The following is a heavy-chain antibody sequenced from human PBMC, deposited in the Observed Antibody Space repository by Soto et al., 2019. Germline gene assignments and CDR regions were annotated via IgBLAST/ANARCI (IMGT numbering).Heavy chain of an antibody. J-gene: IGHJ4*02. Sequence: GSLRLSCAASGFTFSSYGMHWVRQAPGKGLEWVAVISYDGSNKYYADSVKGRFTISRDNSKNTLYLQMNSLRAEDTAVYYCAKTDTAMVADDFDYWGQGTLVTVSS. CDR2: ISYDGSNK. D-gene: IGHD5-18*01. V-gene: IGHV3-30*18. CDR1: GFTFSSYG. CDR3: AKTDTAMVADDFDY.